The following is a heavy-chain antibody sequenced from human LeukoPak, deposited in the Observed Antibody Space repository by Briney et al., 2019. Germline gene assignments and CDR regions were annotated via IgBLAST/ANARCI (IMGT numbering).Heavy chain of an antibody. D-gene: IGHD3-10*01. CDR2: MNPNSGNT. J-gene: IGHJ3*02. Sequence: ASVKVSCKASGYAFPSYDINWVRQATGQGLEWMGWMNPNSGNTGYAQKFQGRVTMTRNTSISTAYMELSSLRSEDTAVYYCARGLYGSGSDDDFDIWGQGTMVTVSS. CDR3: ARGLYGSGSDDDFDI. CDR1: GYAFPSYD. V-gene: IGHV1-8*01.